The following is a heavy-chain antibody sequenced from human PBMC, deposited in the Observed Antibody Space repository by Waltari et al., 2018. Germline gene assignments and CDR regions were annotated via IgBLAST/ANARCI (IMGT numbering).Heavy chain of an antibody. CDR1: GGSISSYY. D-gene: IGHD3-3*01. V-gene: IGHV4-59*01. CDR3: ARGFRGDTIFGVVEGGFDY. CDR2: IYYSGST. Sequence: QVQLQESGPGLVKPSETLSLTCTVSGGSISSYYWSWIRQPPGKGLEWIGYIYYSGSTNYNPSLKSRVTISVDTSKNQFSLKLSSVTAADTAVYYCARGFRGDTIFGVVEGGFDYWGQGTLVTVSS. J-gene: IGHJ4*02.